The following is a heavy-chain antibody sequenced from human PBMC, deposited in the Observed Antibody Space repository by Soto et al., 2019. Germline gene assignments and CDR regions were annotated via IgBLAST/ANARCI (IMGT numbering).Heavy chain of an antibody. CDR2: IYHSGST. J-gene: IGHJ4*02. CDR1: GGSISSSNW. CDR3: ARVPRAAAGTD. Sequence: QVQLQESGPGLVKPSGTLSLTYAVSGGSISSSNWWSWVRQPPGKGLEWIGEIYHSGSTNYNPSLKSRVTMSVDKSKNPFSLMLSSVTAADTAVYYCARVPRAAAGTDWGQGTLVTVSS. D-gene: IGHD6-13*01. V-gene: IGHV4-4*02.